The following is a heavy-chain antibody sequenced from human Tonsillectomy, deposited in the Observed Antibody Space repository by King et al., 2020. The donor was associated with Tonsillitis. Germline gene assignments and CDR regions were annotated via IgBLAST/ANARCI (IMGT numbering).Heavy chain of an antibody. CDR3: ARGRYLGYYYYYMDV. V-gene: IGHV4-34*01. CDR2: INHSGST. Sequence: VQLQQWGAGLLKPSETLSLTCAVYGWSFSDNYWIWIRQPPGKGLEWIGEINHSGSTNYHPSLTSRVTNSVDTSKNQFSLKLSSVTAADTAVFYCARGRYLGYYYYYMDVWGKGTTVIVSS. D-gene: IGHD3-9*01. CDR1: GWSFSDNY. J-gene: IGHJ6*03.